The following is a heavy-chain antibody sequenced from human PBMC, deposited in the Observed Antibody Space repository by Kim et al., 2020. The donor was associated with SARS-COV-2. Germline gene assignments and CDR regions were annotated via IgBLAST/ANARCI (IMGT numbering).Heavy chain of an antibody. CDR2: IKPDGGEK. J-gene: IGHJ6*02. V-gene: IGHV3-7*01. D-gene: IGHD3-16*01. CDR3: VRGGGYYGLDL. CDR1: GFTLETHW. Sequence: GGSLRLSCGASGFTLETHWMTWVRQAPGKGLEWVANIKPDGGEKHYVDSVKGRLTISRDNAKNSLYLEMNSLRAEDTAVYYCVRGGGYYGLDLWGQGTTVTVSS.